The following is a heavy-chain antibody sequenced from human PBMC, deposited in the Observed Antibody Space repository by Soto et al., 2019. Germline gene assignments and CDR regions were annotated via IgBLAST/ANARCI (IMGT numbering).Heavy chain of an antibody. Sequence: ASETLSLTCAAYGGSFSGYYWSWIRQPPGKGLEWIGEINHSGSTNYNPSLKSRVTISVDTSKNQFSLKLSSVTAADTAVYYCARASLYDILTVRYYYYGMDVWGQGTTVTVSS. CDR2: INHSGST. CDR3: ARASLYDILTVRYYYYGMDV. D-gene: IGHD3-9*01. CDR1: GGSFSGYY. J-gene: IGHJ6*02. V-gene: IGHV4-34*01.